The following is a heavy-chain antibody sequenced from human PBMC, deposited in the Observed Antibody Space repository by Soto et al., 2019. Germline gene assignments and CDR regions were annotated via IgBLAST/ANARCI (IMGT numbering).Heavy chain of an antibody. J-gene: IGHJ6*02. D-gene: IGHD3-16*02. Sequence: GGSLRLSCAASGFTFSDYYMSWIRQAPGKGLEWVSYISSSGSTIYHADSVKGRFTISRDNAKNSLYLQMNSLRAEDTAVYYCARAYDYVWGSYRYYYYYGMDVWGQGTTVTVSS. CDR2: ISSSGSTI. V-gene: IGHV3-11*01. CDR1: GFTFSDYY. CDR3: ARAYDYVWGSYRYYYYYGMDV.